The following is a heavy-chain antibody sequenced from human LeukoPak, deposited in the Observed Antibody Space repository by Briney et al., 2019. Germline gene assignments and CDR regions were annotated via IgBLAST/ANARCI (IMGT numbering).Heavy chain of an antibody. D-gene: IGHD3-10*01. J-gene: IGHJ4*02. V-gene: IGHV3-30-3*01. CDR3: ARDGVSHFDY. CDR1: GFTFSSYA. CDR2: ISYDGSNK. Sequence: GGSLRLSCAASGFTFSSYAMHWVRQAPGEGLEWVAVISYDGSNKYYADSVKGRFTISRDNSKNTLYLQMNSLRAEDTAVYYCARDGVSHFDYWGQGTLVTVSS.